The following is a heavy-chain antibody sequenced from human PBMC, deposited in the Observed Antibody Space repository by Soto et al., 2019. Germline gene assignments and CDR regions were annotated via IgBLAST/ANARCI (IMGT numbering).Heavy chain of an antibody. J-gene: IGHJ4*02. Sequence: GGSLRLSCAASGFTFSSYGMHWVRQAPGKGLEWVAVISYDGSNKYYADSVKGRFTISRDNSKNTLYLQMNSLRAEDTAVYYCAKGPIYDFWSGYYVYFDYWGQGTLVTVSS. CDR3: AKGPIYDFWSGYYVYFDY. D-gene: IGHD3-3*01. CDR2: ISYDGSNK. V-gene: IGHV3-30*18. CDR1: GFTFSSYG.